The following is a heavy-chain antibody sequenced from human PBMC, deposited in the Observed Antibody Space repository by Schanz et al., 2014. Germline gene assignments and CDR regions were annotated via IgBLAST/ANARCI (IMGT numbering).Heavy chain of an antibody. CDR3: ATARRITSFRGIVFGY. Sequence: QVQLQQWGAGLLKPSETLSLTCAVSGGSFRGYFWTWIRQPPGKGLEWIGEISHAGSTNYNSSLQGRVTPSLDYSQNNFSPKRPTLTAADTAVNYCATARRITSFRGIVFGYWGQGSLVTVSS. V-gene: IGHV4-34*02. CDR1: GGSFRGYF. J-gene: IGHJ4*02. CDR2: ISHAGST. D-gene: IGHD3-10*01.